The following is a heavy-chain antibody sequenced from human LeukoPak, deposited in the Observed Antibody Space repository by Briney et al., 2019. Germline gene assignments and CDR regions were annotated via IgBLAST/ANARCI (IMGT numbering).Heavy chain of an antibody. D-gene: IGHD3-10*01. J-gene: IGHJ5*02. V-gene: IGHV3-74*01. Sequence: GGSLRLSCAASGFTFSAYWMHWVRQAPGKGLVWVSRINTDGSSTTYADSVKGRFTISRDNAENTLYLQMNSLRAEDTAVYYCARGWDYGSGKGFDPWGQGTLVTVSS. CDR1: GFTFSAYW. CDR3: ARGWDYGSGKGFDP. CDR2: INTDGSST.